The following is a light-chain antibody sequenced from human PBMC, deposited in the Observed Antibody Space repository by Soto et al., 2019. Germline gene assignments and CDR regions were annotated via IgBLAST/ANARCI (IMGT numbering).Light chain of an antibody. Sequence: LFSQSPGTLSLSPGEIATLSCRASQSISNNYLAWYQQKLGQAPRLRIYGASSSATSIPDRFSGSGSGTDFTLTISRLEPEDFAVYYCQQYVSSLKTFGQGTKVDIK. V-gene: IGKV3-20*01. CDR2: GAS. CDR1: QSISNNY. J-gene: IGKJ1*01. CDR3: QQYVSSLKT.